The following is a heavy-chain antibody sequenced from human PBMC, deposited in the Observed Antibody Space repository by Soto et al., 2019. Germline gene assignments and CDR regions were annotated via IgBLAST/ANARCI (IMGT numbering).Heavy chain of an antibody. D-gene: IGHD5-12*01. V-gene: IGHV4-59*01. CDR2: IHYNGNN. CDR3: AREGNLGRWLQPLDY. Sequence: SETLSLTFTVSGDSTSSYSWRWILQPPGKGLDWIGNIHYNGNNNQNTSPKSRVKMSVDTSKNQFSMKLIYVTDADKAVYYCAREGNLGRWLQPLDYWGQGTLVTVSS. J-gene: IGHJ4*02. CDR1: GDSTSSYS.